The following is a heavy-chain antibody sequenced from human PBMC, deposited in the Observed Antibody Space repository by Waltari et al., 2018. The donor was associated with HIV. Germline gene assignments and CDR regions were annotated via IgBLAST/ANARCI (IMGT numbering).Heavy chain of an antibody. J-gene: IGHJ4*02. CDR1: GFPFSSFA. CDR3: ARDKAPYSTSSAVDY. Sequence: VQLVESGGGVGQPGRSLRPSWAASGFPFSSFAIPWVRQAPGSGLGWVAGIWYDGGDKFHAESVKGRFIISRDNSRNIVFLQMNSLRAEDTALYYCARDKAPYSTSSAVDYWGQGTLVTVSS. CDR2: IWYDGGDK. V-gene: IGHV3-33*08. D-gene: IGHD4-4*01.